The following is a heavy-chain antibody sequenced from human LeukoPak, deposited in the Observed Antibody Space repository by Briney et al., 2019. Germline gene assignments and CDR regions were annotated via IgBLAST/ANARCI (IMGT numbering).Heavy chain of an antibody. CDR3: ARIYYYGSGSYSDYYYYMDV. J-gene: IGHJ6*03. CDR2: IYYSGST. D-gene: IGHD3-10*01. V-gene: IGHV4-39*07. CDR1: GGSISSSSYY. Sequence: PSETLSLTCAVSGGSISSSSYYWGWIRQPPGKGLEWIGSIYYSGSTYYNPSLKSRVTISVDTSKNQFSLKLSSVTAADTAVYYCARIYYYGSGSYSDYYYYMDVWGKGTTVTISS.